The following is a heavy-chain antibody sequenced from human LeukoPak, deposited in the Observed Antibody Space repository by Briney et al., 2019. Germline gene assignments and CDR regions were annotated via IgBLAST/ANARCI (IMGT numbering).Heavy chain of an antibody. CDR1: GGSISSSSYY. CDR3: GRVRTVTFFDY. V-gene: IGHV4-39*01. CDR2: MYYIGST. Sequence: SDTLSLTYTVSGGSISSSSYYWGWIPQPPGKGLEWIGCMYYIGSTYYNPSLKSRVTISVDTSKNQFSLKLSSVTAADTAVYYCGRVRTVTFFDYWGQGTLVTVSS. D-gene: IGHD4-17*01. J-gene: IGHJ4*02.